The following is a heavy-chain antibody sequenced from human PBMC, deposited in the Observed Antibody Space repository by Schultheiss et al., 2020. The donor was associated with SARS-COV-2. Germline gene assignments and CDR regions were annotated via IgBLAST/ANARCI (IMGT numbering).Heavy chain of an antibody. Sequence: SVKVFCKASGGTFSSYAISWVRQAPGQGLEWMGGIIPIFGTANYAQKFQGRVTITADESTSTAYMELSSLRSEDTAVYYCARFNGLDTAMVSDYWGQGTLVTVSS. CDR3: ARFNGLDTAMVSDY. J-gene: IGHJ4*02. CDR1: GGTFSSYA. D-gene: IGHD5-18*01. CDR2: IIPIFGTA. V-gene: IGHV1-69*13.